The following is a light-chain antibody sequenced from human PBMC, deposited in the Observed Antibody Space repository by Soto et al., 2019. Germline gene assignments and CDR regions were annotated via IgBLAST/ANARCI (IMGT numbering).Light chain of an antibody. J-gene: IGKJ1*01. Sequence: DIQMTQSPSTLSASIGDRVTITCRASQSLDNCLAWYQQKPGKAPKLLIYDVSSLESGVPSRFSGSGNGPGTDFTLTISSLQPEDSATYYCLQDINYPWTFGQGTKVDI. V-gene: IGKV1-5*01. CDR2: DVS. CDR1: QSLDNC. CDR3: LQDINYPWT.